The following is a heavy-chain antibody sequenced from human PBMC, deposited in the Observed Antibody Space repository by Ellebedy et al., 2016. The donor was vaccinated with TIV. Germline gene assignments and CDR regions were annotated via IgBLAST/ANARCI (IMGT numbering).Heavy chain of an antibody. CDR3: ARWLRSPGFDY. CDR1: GYTFTDYY. V-gene: IGHV1-2*02. J-gene: IGHJ4*02. CDR2: INPNTDVT. Sequence: AASVKVSCKASGYTFTDYYIHWVRQAPGQGLEWMGWINPNTDVTNYAQKFQGRVAMSRDTSTSTAHMELTRLRSDDTAVYYCARWLRSPGFDYWGQGTLVTVSS. D-gene: IGHD5-12*01.